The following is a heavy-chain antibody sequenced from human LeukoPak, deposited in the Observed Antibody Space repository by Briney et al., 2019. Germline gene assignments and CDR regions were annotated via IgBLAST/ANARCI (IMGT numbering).Heavy chain of an antibody. CDR1: GFTFSDYY. CDR3: ARPPLGYCSGGSCSFDP. J-gene: IGHJ5*02. V-gene: IGHV3-11*01. CDR2: ISSSGSTI. Sequence: SGGSLRLSCAASGFTFSDYYMSWIRQAPGKGLERVSYISSSGSTIYYADSVKGRFTISRDNAKNSLYLQMNSLRAEDTAVYYCARPPLGYCSGGSCSFDPWGQGTLVTVSS. D-gene: IGHD2-15*01.